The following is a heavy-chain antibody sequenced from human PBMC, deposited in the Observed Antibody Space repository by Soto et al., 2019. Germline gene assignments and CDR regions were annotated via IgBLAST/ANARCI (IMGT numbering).Heavy chain of an antibody. V-gene: IGHV4-38-2*02. D-gene: IGHD3-9*01. CDR3: ARDSTLTTQEGCDY. Sequence: SETLSLTCAISGYSISSGYYWDWIRQPPGKGLEWIGSIYHSGATYYNPSLKSRLTISVDTSKNQFSLKLSSVTAADTAMYYCARDSTLTTQEGCDYWGQGTLVTVS. CDR2: IYHSGAT. J-gene: IGHJ4*02. CDR1: GYSISSGYY.